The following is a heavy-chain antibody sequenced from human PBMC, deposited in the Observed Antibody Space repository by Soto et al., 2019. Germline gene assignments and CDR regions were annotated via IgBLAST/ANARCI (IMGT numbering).Heavy chain of an antibody. Sequence: EVQLLESGGGLVQPGGSLRLSCAASGFTFSSYAMSWVRQAPGKGLEWVSAISGSGGSTYYANSVKGRFTISRDNSKNTLYLQMNSLRAEDTAVYYCAKPGDVVVVAATHWGQGTLVTVSS. V-gene: IGHV3-23*01. J-gene: IGHJ4*02. CDR3: AKPGDVVVVAATH. CDR2: ISGSGGST. D-gene: IGHD2-15*01. CDR1: GFTFSSYA.